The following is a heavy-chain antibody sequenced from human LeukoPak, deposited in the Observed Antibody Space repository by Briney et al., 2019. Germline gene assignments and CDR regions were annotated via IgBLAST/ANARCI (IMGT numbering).Heavy chain of an antibody. V-gene: IGHV1-18*01. CDR2: ISAYNGNT. CDR3: ARDLPSRINWYFDL. Sequence: VASVKVSCKASGYTFTSYGISWVRQAPGQGLEWMGWISAYNGNTNYAQKLQGRVTMTTDTSTSTAYMELRSLRSDDTAVYYCARDLPSRINWYFDLWGRGTLVTVSS. CDR1: GYTFTSYG. J-gene: IGHJ2*01. D-gene: IGHD2-2*01.